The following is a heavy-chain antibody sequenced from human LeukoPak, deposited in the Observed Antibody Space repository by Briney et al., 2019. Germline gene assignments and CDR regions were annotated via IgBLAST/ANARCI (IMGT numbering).Heavy chain of an antibody. CDR3: ATGPIGRQLVRYYYYYYMDV. D-gene: IGHD6-6*01. J-gene: IGHJ6*03. CDR2: INHRGST. V-gene: IGHV4-34*01. CDR1: GGSFSGYY. Sequence: SETLSLTCAVYGGSFSGYYWSWIRQPPGKGLEWIGEINHRGSTNYNPSLKSRVTISVDTSKNQFSLKLSSVTAADTAVYYCATGPIGRQLVRYYYYYYMDVWGKGTTVTVSS.